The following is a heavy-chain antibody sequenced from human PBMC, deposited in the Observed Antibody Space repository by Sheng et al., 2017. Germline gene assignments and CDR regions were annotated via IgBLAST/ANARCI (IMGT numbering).Heavy chain of an antibody. V-gene: IGHV4-4*01. D-gene: IGHD2-21*02. J-gene: IGHJ4*02. Sequence: QVQLQESGPGLVKPSGTLSLTCAVSGGSISSSNWWSWVRQPPGKGLEWIGEIYHSGSTNYNPSLKSRVTISVDKSKNQFSLKLSSVTAADTAVYCCARELGCATGDFRWAFDYVGPGNPGPPSP. CDR1: GGSISSSNW. CDR2: IYHSGST. CDR3: ARELGCATGDFRWAFDY.